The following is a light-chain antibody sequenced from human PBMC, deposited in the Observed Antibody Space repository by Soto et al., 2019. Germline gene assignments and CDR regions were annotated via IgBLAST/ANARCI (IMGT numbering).Light chain of an antibody. V-gene: IGLV1-44*01. CDR3: SAWDDILNDVV. J-gene: IGLJ2*01. CDR2: SNS. CDR1: SSNIGRNT. Sequence: QSVLTQPPSASGTPGQRVTISCSGNSSNIGRNTVNWYQQLPGTAPKLLIYSNSQRPSGVPERFSGSKPGSSASLAISGLQSGDEADYYCSAWDDILNDVVFGGVTKLTVL.